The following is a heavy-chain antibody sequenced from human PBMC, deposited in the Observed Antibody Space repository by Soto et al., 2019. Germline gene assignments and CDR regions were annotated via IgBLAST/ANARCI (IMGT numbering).Heavy chain of an antibody. D-gene: IGHD2-21*02. V-gene: IGHV3-30*18. J-gene: IGHJ2*01. Sequence: QVQLVESGGGVVQPGRSLRLSCAASGFTFSSYGMHWVRQAPGKGLEWVAVISYDGSNKYYVDSVKGRFTISRDNSKNTLYLQMNSLRAEDTAVYYCAKGLAYCGGDCYSHFDLWGRGTLVTVSS. CDR1: GFTFSSYG. CDR3: AKGLAYCGGDCYSHFDL. CDR2: ISYDGSNK.